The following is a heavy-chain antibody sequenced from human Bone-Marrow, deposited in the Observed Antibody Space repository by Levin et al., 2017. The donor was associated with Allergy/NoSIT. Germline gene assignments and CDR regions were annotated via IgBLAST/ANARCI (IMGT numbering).Heavy chain of an antibody. CDR1: GFTFSRYA. CDR3: AHTSGSCSGGSCYSPFYYYDGMDV. J-gene: IGHJ6*02. D-gene: IGHD2-15*01. Sequence: GGSLRLSCAASGFTFSRYAMTWVRQAPGKGLEWVAAISGSGASTYYADSMKGRFTISRDNSKNTLYLQMNSLRAEDTAVYYCAHTSGSCSGGSCYSPFYYYDGMDVWGQGTTVTVSS. CDR2: ISGSGAST. V-gene: IGHV3-23*01.